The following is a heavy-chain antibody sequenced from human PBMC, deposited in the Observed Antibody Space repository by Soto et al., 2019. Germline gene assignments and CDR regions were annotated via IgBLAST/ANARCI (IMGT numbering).Heavy chain of an antibody. J-gene: IGHJ4*02. V-gene: IGHV1-46*01. CDR3: ARVYCSGGGCYGLDS. CDR1: GNTFTSYY. Sequence: QVQLVQSGAEVKKPGASVKVSCKASGNTFTSYYMHWVRQAPGQGLEWMGIINPSSSTSYAQKFQGRVTMTRDTSTSTVYMELSSLRSEDTAVYYCARVYCSGGGCYGLDSWGQGTLVTVSS. D-gene: IGHD2-15*01. CDR2: INPSSST.